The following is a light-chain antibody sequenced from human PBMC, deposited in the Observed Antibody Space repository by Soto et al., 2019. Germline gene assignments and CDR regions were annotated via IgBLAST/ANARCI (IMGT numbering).Light chain of an antibody. CDR3: QQYYSYPLT. CDR1: QSISDW. Sequence: DIQMTQSPSTLPASVGDRVTITCRASQSISDWLAWYQQKPGTAPKVLINHASTLQSGVPSRFSGSGSGTDFTLTISCLQSEDFATYYCQQYYSYPLTFGGGTKVDIK. V-gene: IGKV1-5*01. J-gene: IGKJ4*01. CDR2: HAS.